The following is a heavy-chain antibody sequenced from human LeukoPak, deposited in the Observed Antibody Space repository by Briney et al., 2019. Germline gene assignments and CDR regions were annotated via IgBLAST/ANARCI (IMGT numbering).Heavy chain of an antibody. Sequence: PGGSLRLSCAASGFTFSSSGMHWVRQAPGKGLEWVGRIKSKTDGGTTDYAAPVKGRFTISRDDSKNTLYLQMNSLKTEDTAVYYCRFYYPTSSWNESFDYWGQGTLVTVSS. CDR1: GFTFSSSG. D-gene: IGHD6-13*01. V-gene: IGHV3-15*01. CDR2: IKSKTDGGTT. J-gene: IGHJ4*02. CDR3: RFYYPTSSWNESFDY.